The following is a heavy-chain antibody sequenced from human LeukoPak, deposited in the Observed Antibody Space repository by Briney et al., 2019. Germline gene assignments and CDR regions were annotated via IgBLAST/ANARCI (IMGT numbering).Heavy chain of an antibody. V-gene: IGHV4-30-4*08. CDR3: ARGGPLPRYCSGGSCKPGYAFDI. D-gene: IGHD2-15*01. J-gene: IGHJ3*02. CDR1: GASISSGDYY. Sequence: SQTLSLTCTVSGASISSGDYYWSWIRQPPGKGLEWIGYVYDSGSTNYNPSLKSRVTISVDTSKNQFSLKLSSVTAADTAVYYCARGGPLPRYCSGGSCKPGYAFDIWGQGTMVTVSS. CDR2: VYDSGST.